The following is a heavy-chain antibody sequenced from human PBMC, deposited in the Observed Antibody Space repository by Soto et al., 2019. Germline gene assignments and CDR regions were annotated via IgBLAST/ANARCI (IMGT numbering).Heavy chain of an antibody. CDR2: VSPNSGNT. D-gene: IGHD2-21*01. V-gene: IGHV1-8*02. CDR1: GYTFSSFD. J-gene: IGHJ4*02. Sequence: QVQLVQSGAEVRKPGASVKVSCKASGYTFSSFDIHWVRQATGQGLEWMGWVSPNSGNTGYAQRFQGRITMTRDTSKSTSNTEEQTLPTSETSVYYWARAYGGACVDYWGQGTLVTASS. CDR3: ARAYGGACVDY.